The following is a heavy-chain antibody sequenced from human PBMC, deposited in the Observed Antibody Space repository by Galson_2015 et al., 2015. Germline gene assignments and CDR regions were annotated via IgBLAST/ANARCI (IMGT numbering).Heavy chain of an antibody. J-gene: IGHJ6*02. Sequence: SLRLSCAASGFTFSNFGMHWVRQAPGKGLVWVSHINAAGSGTVYADSVKGRFTISRDNAKNTLYLEMSSLRAEDTAVYYCARTAYYNNMDVWGQGTTVTVPS. CDR2: INAAGSGT. CDR1: GFTFSNFG. CDR3: ARTAYYNNMDV. V-gene: IGHV3-74*01.